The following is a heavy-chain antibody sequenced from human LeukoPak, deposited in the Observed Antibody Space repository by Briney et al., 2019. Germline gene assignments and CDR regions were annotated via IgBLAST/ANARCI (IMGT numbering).Heavy chain of an antibody. V-gene: IGHV4-34*01. CDR3: ARGPGYLAYYYGMDV. CDR2: INQSGST. J-gene: IGHJ6*02. D-gene: IGHD3-9*01. CDR1: GGSFSGYY. Sequence: PSETLSLTCAVYGGSFSGYYWSWIRQPPGKGLEWIGEINQSGSTNYNSSLKSRVTISVDTSKNQFSLKLSSVTAADTAVYYCARGPGYLAYYYGMDVWGQGTTVTVSS.